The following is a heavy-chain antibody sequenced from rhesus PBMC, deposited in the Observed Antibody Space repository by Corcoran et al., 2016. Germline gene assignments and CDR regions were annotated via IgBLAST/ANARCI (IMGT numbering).Heavy chain of an antibody. V-gene: IGHV3S42*01. CDR1: GFTFSNYW. J-gene: IGHJ6*01. Sequence: EVQLVESGGGLAKPGGSLSLSCAASGFTFSNYWMYWVRQTPGKGLEWISAIHNGGGSTYYADSVKGRFTISRDNSKSTLSRQMNSLRAEDTAVYYGAARYKGIYGLDSWGQGVVVTVSS. CDR2: IHNGGGST. CDR3: AARYKGIYGLDS. D-gene: IGHD1-26*01.